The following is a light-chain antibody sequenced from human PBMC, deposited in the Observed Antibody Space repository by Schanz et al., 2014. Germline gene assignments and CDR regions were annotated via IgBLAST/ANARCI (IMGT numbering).Light chain of an antibody. J-gene: IGKJ4*01. CDR3: QQYNAWPLT. CDR2: SAS. Sequence: EIVLTQSPATLSLSPGERATISCRASQSVGSNLAWYQQKPGQPPRLLIFSASTRATGIPAKFSGSGSGTEFTLTISSLQSEDFAVYYCQQYNAWPLTFGGGTKVEI. CDR1: QSVGSN. V-gene: IGKV3-15*01.